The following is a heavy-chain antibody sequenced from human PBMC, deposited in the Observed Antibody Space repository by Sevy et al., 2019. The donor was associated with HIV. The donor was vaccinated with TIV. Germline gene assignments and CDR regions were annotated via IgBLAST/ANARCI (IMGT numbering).Heavy chain of an antibody. J-gene: IGHJ3*02. CDR1: GFTFSSYA. CDR2: ISGSGGST. Sequence: GGSLRLSCAASGFTFSSYAMSWVRQAPGKGLEWVSAISGSGGSTYYADSVKGRFTISRDNSKNTLYLQMNSLRAEDTAVYYCAKGLGDIEYQLLHDAFDIWGQGTMVTVSS. CDR3: AKGLGDIEYQLLHDAFDI. V-gene: IGHV3-23*01. D-gene: IGHD2-2*01.